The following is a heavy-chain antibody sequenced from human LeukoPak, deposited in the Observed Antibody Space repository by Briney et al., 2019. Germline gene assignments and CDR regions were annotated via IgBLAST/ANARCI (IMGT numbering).Heavy chain of an antibody. D-gene: IGHD3/OR15-3a*01. V-gene: IGHV1-2*02. CDR2: INPNSGGT. Sequence: GASVKVSCKASGYTFTGYYMHWVRQAPGQGLEWMGWINPNSGGTNYAQKFQGRVTMTRDTSISTAYMELSRLRSDDTAVYYCARAQYDFWSGYVDYWGQGTLVTVSS. CDR3: ARAQYDFWSGYVDY. CDR1: GYTFTGYY. J-gene: IGHJ4*02.